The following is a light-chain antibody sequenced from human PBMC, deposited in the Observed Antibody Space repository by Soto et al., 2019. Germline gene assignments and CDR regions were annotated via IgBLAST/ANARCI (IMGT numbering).Light chain of an antibody. V-gene: IGKV3-20*01. CDR2: VTS. Sequence: EVVLTQSPGTLSLSPGERATLSCRASQTLPRTSLAWYQQKPGQAPSLLIYVTSNRASGIPDRFSGSGSGTDFTLTISRLEPEDSAVYHCQQYGTSRITFGQGTRLDIK. CDR1: QTLPRTS. CDR3: QQYGTSRIT. J-gene: IGKJ5*01.